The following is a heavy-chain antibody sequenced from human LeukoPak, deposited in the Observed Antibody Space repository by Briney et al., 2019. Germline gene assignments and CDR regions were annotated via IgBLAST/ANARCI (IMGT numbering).Heavy chain of an antibody. D-gene: IGHD5-12*01. CDR3: ARDVDMRGNWFDP. V-gene: IGHV1-3*01. CDR2: INAGNGNT. J-gene: IGHJ5*02. Sequence: ASVKASCKASGYTFTTYAMHWVRQAPGQRLEWMGWINAGNGNTKYSQKFQGRVTITRDTSASTAYMELSSLRSEDTAIYYCARDVDMRGNWFDPWGQGTLVTVSS. CDR1: GYTFTTYA.